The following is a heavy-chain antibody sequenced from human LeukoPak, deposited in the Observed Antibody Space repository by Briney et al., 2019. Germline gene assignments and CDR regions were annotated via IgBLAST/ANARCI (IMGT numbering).Heavy chain of an antibody. CDR2: IYSGGST. D-gene: IGHD4-17*01. V-gene: IGHV3-66*01. J-gene: IGHJ3*02. CDR3: ARNTVNDAFDI. Sequence: GGSLRLSCAASGFTVSSNYMSWVRQAPGKGLEWVSVIYSGGSTYYADSVKGRFTISRDNSKNTLCLQMNSLRAEDTAVYYCARNTVNDAFDIWGQGTMVTVSS. CDR1: GFTVSSNY.